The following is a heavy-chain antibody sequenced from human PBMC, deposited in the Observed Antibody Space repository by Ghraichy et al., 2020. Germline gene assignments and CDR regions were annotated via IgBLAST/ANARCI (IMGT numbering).Heavy chain of an antibody. CDR2: IYYSGST. J-gene: IGHJ6*02. D-gene: IGHD1-26*01. V-gene: IGHV4-59*08. Sequence: SETLSLTCTVSGGSISSYYWSWIRQPPGKGLEWIGYIYYSGSTNYNPSLKSRVTISVDTSKNQFSLKLSSVTAADTAVYYCASNHASGRYGMDVWGQGTTVTVSS. CDR3: ASNHASGRYGMDV. CDR1: GGSISSYY.